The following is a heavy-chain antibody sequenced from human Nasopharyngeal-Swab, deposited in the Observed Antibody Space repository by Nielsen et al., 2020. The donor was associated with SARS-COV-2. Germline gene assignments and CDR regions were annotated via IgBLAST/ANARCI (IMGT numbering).Heavy chain of an antibody. J-gene: IGHJ4*02. Sequence: GESLKISCAASGFTFSSYSMNWVRQAPGKGLEWVSYISSSSSTIYYADSVKGRFTISRDNAKNSLYLQMNSLRAEDTAVYYCARNSGYDRYYWGQGTLVTVSS. CDR1: GFTFSSYS. V-gene: IGHV3-48*01. CDR2: ISSSSSTI. CDR3: ARNSGYDRYY. D-gene: IGHD5-12*01.